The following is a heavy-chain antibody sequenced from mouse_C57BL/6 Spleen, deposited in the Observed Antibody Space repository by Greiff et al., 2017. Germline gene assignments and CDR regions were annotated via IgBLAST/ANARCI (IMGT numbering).Heavy chain of an antibody. V-gene: IGHV1-82*01. CDR2: IYPGDGDT. Sequence: QVQLKQSGPELVKPGASVKISCKASGYAFSSSWMHWVKQRPGKGLEWIGRIYPGDGDTNYNGKFKGKATLTADKSSSTAYMQLSSLTSEDSAVYCGGRGANGSSPSAMDYWGQGTSVTVSS. CDR1: GYAFSSSW. J-gene: IGHJ4*01. D-gene: IGHD1-1*01. CDR3: GRGANGSSPSAMDY.